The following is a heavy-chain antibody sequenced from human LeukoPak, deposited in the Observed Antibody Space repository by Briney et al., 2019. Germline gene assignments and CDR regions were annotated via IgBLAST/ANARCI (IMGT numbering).Heavy chain of an antibody. CDR2: IYYSGST. D-gene: IGHD5-18*01. CDR1: GGSISSYY. CDR3: ARLSYSYGPDY. V-gene: IGHV4-59*01. Sequence: PSETLSLTCTVSGGSISSYYWSWIRQPPGKGLEWIGYIYYSGSTNYNPSLKSRVTISVDTSKNQFSLKLSSETAADTAVYYCARLSYSYGPDYWGQGTLVTVSS. J-gene: IGHJ4*02.